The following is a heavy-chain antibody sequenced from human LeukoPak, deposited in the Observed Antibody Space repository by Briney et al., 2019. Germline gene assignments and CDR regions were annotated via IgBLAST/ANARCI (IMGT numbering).Heavy chain of an antibody. V-gene: IGHV3-7*01. CDR3: ARGRGVGA. D-gene: IGHD2-8*01. Sequence: GGSLRLSCAASGFTFRSFWMPWVRQAPGKGLEWVANIREDGSEKYYVDSVNGRFTISRDNAKNSLSLQMNSLRAEDMGVYYCARGRGVGAWGQGTTVTVSS. J-gene: IGHJ6*02. CDR1: GFTFRSFW. CDR2: IREDGSEK.